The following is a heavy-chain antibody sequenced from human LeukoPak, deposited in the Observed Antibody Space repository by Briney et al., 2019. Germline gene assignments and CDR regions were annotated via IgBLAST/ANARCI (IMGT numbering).Heavy chain of an antibody. J-gene: IGHJ4*02. CDR2: SSNNGGST. CDR3: ARGVVMVVAATLNY. V-gene: IGHV3-64*01. D-gene: IGHD2-15*01. Sequence: PGGSLRLSCAASGFTFSSYAMHWVRPAPPRGVAYVSGSSNNGGSTFYANSVKGRFTISRDNSQNTLYLQMGSLRPEDMAVYYCARGVVMVVAATLNYWGQGTLVTVSS. CDR1: GFTFSSYA.